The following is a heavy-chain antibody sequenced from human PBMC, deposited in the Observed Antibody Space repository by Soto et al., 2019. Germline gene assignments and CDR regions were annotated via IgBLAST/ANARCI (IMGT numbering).Heavy chain of an antibody. V-gene: IGHV1-3*01. CDR3: ASPGLNYDSSGYGAFDI. CDR2: INAGNGNT. CDR1: GYTFASYA. D-gene: IGHD3-22*01. Sequence: ASVKVSCKASGYTFASYAMHWVRQAPGQRLEWMGWINAGNGNTKYSQKFQGRDTITRDTSASTAYMELSSLRSEDTAVYYCASPGLNYDSSGYGAFDIWGQGTMVTVSS. J-gene: IGHJ3*02.